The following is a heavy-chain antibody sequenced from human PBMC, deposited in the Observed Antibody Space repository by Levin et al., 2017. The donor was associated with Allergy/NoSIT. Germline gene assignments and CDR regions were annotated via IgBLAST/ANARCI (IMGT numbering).Heavy chain of an antibody. V-gene: IGHV3-74*01. CDR3: GRDLSGYSDY. Sequence: ETLSLTCAVSGFTLSRFWMHWVRQAPGKGLVWISRISDDGNTIDYADFVKGRFTISRDYAKNTLYLQMNSLRAEDTAVYYCGRDLSGYSDYWGQGALVTVSS. CDR1: GFTLSRFW. CDR2: ISDDGNTI. D-gene: IGHD3-9*01. J-gene: IGHJ4*02.